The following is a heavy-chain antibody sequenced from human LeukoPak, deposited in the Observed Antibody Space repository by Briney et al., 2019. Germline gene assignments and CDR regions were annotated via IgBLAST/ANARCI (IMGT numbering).Heavy chain of an antibody. CDR2: IYWNDDK. Sequence: SGPTLLNPTQTLTLTCTFTGFSLSTRGVGVGWIRQPPGRARKRLDLIYWNDDKRYSPSLKSSLTITKDTSKNQVVLTMPNMDPVDTATYYCAHTIRFLRWFDPWGQGTLVTVSS. CDR3: AHTIRFLRWFDP. CDR1: GFSLSTRGVG. J-gene: IGHJ5*02. D-gene: IGHD3-3*01. V-gene: IGHV2-5*01.